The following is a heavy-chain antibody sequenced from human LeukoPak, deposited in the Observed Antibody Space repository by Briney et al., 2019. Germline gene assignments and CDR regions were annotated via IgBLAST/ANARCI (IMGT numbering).Heavy chain of an antibody. V-gene: IGHV3-30*03. CDR1: GFSFSSYW. D-gene: IGHD3-10*01. CDR2: ISYDGSNK. CDR3: VGELLPYYGMDV. J-gene: IGHJ6*02. Sequence: GGSLRLSCAASGFSFSSYWMACVRQAPGKGLEWVAVISYDGSNKYYADSVKGRFTISRDNSKNTLYLQMNSLRAEDTAVYYSVGELLPYYGMDVWGQGTTVTVSS.